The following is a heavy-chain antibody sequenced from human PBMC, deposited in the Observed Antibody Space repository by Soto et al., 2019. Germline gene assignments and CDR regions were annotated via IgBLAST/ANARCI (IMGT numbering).Heavy chain of an antibody. V-gene: IGHV3-9*01. CDR2: ITWHSGSK. Sequence: EVQLVESGGGLVQPGRSLRLSCAASGFTFDDYAMHWVRQPPGKGLEWVSGITWHSGSKDYADSVKGRFTISRDNRKHSLYLQMNSLRGEDTALYYCTTTYPNDDSRVVAYWGQGTLVTVSS. CDR3: TTTYPNDDSRVVAY. D-gene: IGHD1-1*01. J-gene: IGHJ4*02. CDR1: GFTFDDYA.